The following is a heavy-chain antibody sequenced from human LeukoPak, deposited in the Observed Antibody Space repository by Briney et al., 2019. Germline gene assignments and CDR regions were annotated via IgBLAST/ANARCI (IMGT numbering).Heavy chain of an antibody. D-gene: IGHD5-12*01. V-gene: IGHV3-7*01. CDR1: GFTFSSYW. CDR3: ARDWGYSGYDLDY. CDR2: ISEDGSEK. J-gene: IGHJ4*02. Sequence: QPGGSLRLSCAASGFTFSSYWMSWVRQTPGKGLEWVAKISEDGSEKYYVDSVKGRFIISRDNAKKSLYPQMNSLRTEETAVYYCARDWGYSGYDLDYWGQGTLVTVSS.